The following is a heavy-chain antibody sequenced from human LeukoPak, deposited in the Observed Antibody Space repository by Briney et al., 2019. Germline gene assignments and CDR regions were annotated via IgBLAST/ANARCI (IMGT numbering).Heavy chain of an antibody. V-gene: IGHV3-33*01. Sequence: PGGSLRLSCAASGFTFSSYGMHWVRQAPGKGLEWVAVIWYDGSNKYYADSVKGRFTISRDNSKNTLYLQMNSLRAEDTAVYYCARGPMDYGSGSYEFDYWGQGTLVTVSS. CDR3: ARGPMDYGSGSYEFDY. D-gene: IGHD3-10*01. CDR1: GFTFSSYG. J-gene: IGHJ4*02. CDR2: IWYDGSNK.